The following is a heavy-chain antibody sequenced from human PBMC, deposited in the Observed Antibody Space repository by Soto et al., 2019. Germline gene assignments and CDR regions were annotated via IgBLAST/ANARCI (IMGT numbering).Heavy chain of an antibody. CDR3: VRNAPIGSVFSGYDAIDS. CDR2: IIPIFGTG. D-gene: IGHD5-12*01. Sequence: QVQLEQSGTEVKKPGSSVKVSCKASGGTFRTSTFTWVRQAPGQGLEWMGRIIPIFGTGDYGPKFQGRVLITADKSTSTVYMELSGLKVEDTAVFFCVRNAPIGSVFSGYDAIDSWGQGTLVTVSS. CDR1: GGTFRTST. J-gene: IGHJ4*02. V-gene: IGHV1-69*08.